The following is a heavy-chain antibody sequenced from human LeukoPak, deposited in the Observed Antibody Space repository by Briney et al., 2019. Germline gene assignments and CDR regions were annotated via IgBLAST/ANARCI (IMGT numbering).Heavy chain of an antibody. CDR2: ISAYNGNT. D-gene: IGHD3-3*01. CDR1: GYTFTSYG. Sequence: ASVKVSCKASGYTFTSYGISWVRQAPGQGLEWMGWISAYNGNTNYAQKLQGRVTMTTDTSTSTAYMELRSLRSDDTAVYYCARVLRFLEWAMLDWFDPWGQGTLVTVSS. CDR3: ARVLRFLEWAMLDWFDP. J-gene: IGHJ5*02. V-gene: IGHV1-18*01.